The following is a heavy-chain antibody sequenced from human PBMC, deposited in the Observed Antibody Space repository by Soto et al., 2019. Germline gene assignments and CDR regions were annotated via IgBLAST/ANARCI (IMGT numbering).Heavy chain of an antibody. CDR1: GYTFTSYA. D-gene: IGHD4-17*01. CDR2: INTGNGNT. V-gene: IGHV1-3*04. CDR3: ARTVGYYFAMEV. J-gene: IGHJ6*02. Sequence: QVQLVQSGAEVKKPGASVKVSCKASGYTFTSYAMHWVRQAPGQRLEWMGWINTGNGNTKYSQKFQGRVTSTRDTSASTAYMELPSLGTEDTAVYYSARTVGYYFAMEVWGPGTKVTVSS.